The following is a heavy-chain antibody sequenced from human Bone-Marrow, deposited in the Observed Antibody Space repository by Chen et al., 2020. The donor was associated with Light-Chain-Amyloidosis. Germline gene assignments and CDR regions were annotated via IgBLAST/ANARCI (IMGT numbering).Heavy chain of an antibody. J-gene: IGHJ6*02. CDR3: ARENYDPYYYGMDV. Sequence: QVQLVESGGGVVQPGRSLRLSCAASGFTFSSHGMHWVRQAPGKGLEWVAVIWYDGSNKYYADSVKGRFTISRDNSKNTLYLQMNSLRAEDTAVYYCARENYDPYYYGMDVWGQGTTVTVSS. V-gene: IGHV3-33*08. D-gene: IGHD3-3*01. CDR2: IWYDGSNK. CDR1: GFTFSSHG.